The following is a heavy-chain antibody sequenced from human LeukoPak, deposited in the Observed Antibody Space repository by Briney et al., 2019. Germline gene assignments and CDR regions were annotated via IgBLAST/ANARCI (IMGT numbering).Heavy chain of an antibody. J-gene: IGHJ6*04. V-gene: IGHV3-33*01. D-gene: IGHD2-15*01. CDR1: GFTFSSYG. Sequence: GGSLRLSCAASGFTFSSYGIHRVRQAPGKGLEWVAVIGYDGSKKYYADSVKGRFTISRDNSKNTLYLHMNSLRVEDTAVYYCARDRGGYCSGGTCYPGLLSYSMDVWGKGTTVTVSS. CDR3: ARDRGGYCSGGTCYPGLLSYSMDV. CDR2: IGYDGSKK.